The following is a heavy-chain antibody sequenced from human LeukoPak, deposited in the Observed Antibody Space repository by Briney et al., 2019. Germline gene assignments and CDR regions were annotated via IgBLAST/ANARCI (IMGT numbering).Heavy chain of an antibody. CDR3: ARYENGGIDY. J-gene: IGHJ4*02. V-gene: IGHV3-30*03. CDR1: GFTFSSYG. D-gene: IGHD2-15*01. Sequence: GGSLRLSCAASGFTFSSYGMHGVRQAPGKGGEGGAVISYDGSNKYYADSVKGRFTISRDNSKNTLYLQMNNLRAEDTAVYYCARYENGGIDYWGQGTLVTVSS. CDR2: ISYDGSNK.